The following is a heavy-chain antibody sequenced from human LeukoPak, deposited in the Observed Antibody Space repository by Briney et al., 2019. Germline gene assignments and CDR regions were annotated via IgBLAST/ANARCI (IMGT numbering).Heavy chain of an antibody. D-gene: IGHD3-22*01. Sequence: SETLSLTCTVSGGSISSGDSYWSWIRQPPGKGLEWIGYIYYNGSAYYNPSLKSRVTISADTSKNQFSLNLSSVTAADTAVYHCAREAPYYHDNSGYRYWGQGTLVTVSS. CDR2: IYYNGSA. J-gene: IGHJ4*02. V-gene: IGHV4-30-4*01. CDR1: GGSISSGDSY. CDR3: AREAPYYHDNSGYRY.